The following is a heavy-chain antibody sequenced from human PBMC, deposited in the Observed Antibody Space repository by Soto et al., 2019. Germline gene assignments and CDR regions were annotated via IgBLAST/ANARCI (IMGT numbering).Heavy chain of an antibody. Sequence: GGSLRLSCAASGFTFSSYSMHWVRQAPGKGLEWVAVISYDGSNKYYADSVKGRFTISRDNSKNTLYLQMNSLRAEDTAVYYCAKDLNRRWLQFSAFDIWGQGTMVTVSS. J-gene: IGHJ3*02. CDR1: GFTFSSYS. CDR2: ISYDGSNK. D-gene: IGHD5-12*01. CDR3: AKDLNRRWLQFSAFDI. V-gene: IGHV3-30*18.